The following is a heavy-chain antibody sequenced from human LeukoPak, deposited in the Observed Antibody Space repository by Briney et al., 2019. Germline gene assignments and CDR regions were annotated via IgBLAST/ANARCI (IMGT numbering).Heavy chain of an antibody. V-gene: IGHV1-46*01. CDR1: GYTFTRYY. D-gene: IGHD1-26*01. Sequence: ASVKVSCKASGYTFTRYYMHWVRQAPGQGLEWMGIINPSGGSTSYAQKFQGRVTMTRDTSTSTVYMDLSSLRSEDTAVYYCARDQGIVGATHWFDPWGQGTLVTVSS. CDR2: INPSGGST. CDR3: ARDQGIVGATHWFDP. J-gene: IGHJ5*02.